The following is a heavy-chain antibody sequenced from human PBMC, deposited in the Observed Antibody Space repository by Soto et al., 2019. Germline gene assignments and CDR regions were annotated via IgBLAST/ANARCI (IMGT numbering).Heavy chain of an antibody. D-gene: IGHD2-21*01. Sequence: GESVKISCKGSGYSFTNYLIGCVRQIPWEGLEWVVIIYVGDSDTRYSPSFQGQVTISADKPISTAYLQWSSLKASDTAMYYCARLVNIFDFEYWGQGTIVTLSS. CDR2: IYVGDSDT. CDR3: ARLVNIFDFEY. CDR1: GYSFTNYL. J-gene: IGHJ4*02. V-gene: IGHV5-51*01.